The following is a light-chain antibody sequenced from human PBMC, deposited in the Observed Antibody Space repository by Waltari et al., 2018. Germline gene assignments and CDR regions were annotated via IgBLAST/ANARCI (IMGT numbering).Light chain of an antibody. V-gene: IGLV3-19*01. CDR2: GKN. J-gene: IGLJ3*02. Sequence: SSELTQDPAVSVALGQTVRITCQGDSLRSDYASWYQQKPGQAPVLVIYGKNNRPSGIPDRFSGSSSGNTASLTITGAQAEDEAAYYCTSRDSSGNHWVFGGGTKLTVL. CDR3: TSRDSSGNHWV. CDR1: SLRSDY.